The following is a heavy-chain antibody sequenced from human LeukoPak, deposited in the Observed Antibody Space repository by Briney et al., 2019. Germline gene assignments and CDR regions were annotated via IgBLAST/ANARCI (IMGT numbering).Heavy chain of an antibody. Sequence: AGGSLRLSCAASGFTFSSYGMHWVRQAPGKGLEWVAFIRYDGSNKYYADSVKGRFTISRDNSKNTLYLQMNSLRAEDTAVYYCTKEDGSGFDYWGQGTLVTVSS. CDR1: GFTFSSYG. V-gene: IGHV3-30*02. CDR2: IRYDGSNK. CDR3: TKEDGSGFDY. J-gene: IGHJ4*02. D-gene: IGHD3-10*01.